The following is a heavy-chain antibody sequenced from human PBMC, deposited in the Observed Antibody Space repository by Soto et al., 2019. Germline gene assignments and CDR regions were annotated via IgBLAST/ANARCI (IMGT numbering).Heavy chain of an antibody. CDR2: IWYDGSKE. V-gene: IGHV3-33*01. Sequence: PGGSLRLSCAASGFTFSSHGMHWVRQAPGKGLEWVAVIWYDGSKEYYADSVKGRFTISRDNPKNTLYLQMSSLRAEDTAVYYCARAGALYDFWSPYYLPYWGQGSPVTVSS. J-gene: IGHJ4*02. CDR3: ARAGALYDFWSPYYLPY. CDR1: GFTFSSHG. D-gene: IGHD3-3*01.